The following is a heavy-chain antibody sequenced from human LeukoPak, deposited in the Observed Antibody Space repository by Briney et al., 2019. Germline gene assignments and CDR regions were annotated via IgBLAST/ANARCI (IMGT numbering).Heavy chain of an antibody. Sequence: GGSLRLSCAASGFTFSNYVMQWVRQAPGKGLEWVALIAHDGSNKYYADSVKGRFTISRENSKNTVYPQMNSLRPEDTAVYSCARSFFQRNYGSGLGSWGQGTLVTVAS. CDR3: ARSFFQRNYGSGLGS. CDR2: IAHDGSNK. CDR1: GFTFSNYV. J-gene: IGHJ1*01. V-gene: IGHV3-30*03. D-gene: IGHD1-7*01.